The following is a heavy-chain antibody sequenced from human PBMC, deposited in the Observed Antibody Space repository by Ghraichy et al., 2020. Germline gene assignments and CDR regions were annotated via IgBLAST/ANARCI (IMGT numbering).Heavy chain of an antibody. V-gene: IGHV3-7*01. CDR2: IKQDGRET. D-gene: IGHD2/OR15-2a*01. Sequence: GGSLRLSCAGSGFTFSNYWMTWVRQAPGKGLEWVANIKQDGRETFYVDSVKGRFTISRDNARNSLYLQMDSLRAEDTAVYYCASRPPHAYYYGLFDYWGQGSLVTVSS. CDR3: ASRPPHAYYYGLFDY. J-gene: IGHJ4*02. CDR1: GFTFSNYW.